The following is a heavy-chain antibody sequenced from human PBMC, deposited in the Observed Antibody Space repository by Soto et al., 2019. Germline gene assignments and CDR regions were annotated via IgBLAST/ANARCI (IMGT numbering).Heavy chain of an antibody. CDR3: ARDGKKKGDTAMVTRYFDY. J-gene: IGHJ4*02. CDR2: ISSNGGST. Sequence: EVQLVESGGGLVQPGGSLRLSCAASGFTFSSYAMHWVRQAPGKGLEYVSAISSNGGSTYYANSVKGRFTISRDNSKNTLYLQRGSLRAEDMAVYYCARDGKKKGDTAMVTRYFDYWGQGTLVTVSS. CDR1: GFTFSSYA. D-gene: IGHD5-18*01. V-gene: IGHV3-64*01.